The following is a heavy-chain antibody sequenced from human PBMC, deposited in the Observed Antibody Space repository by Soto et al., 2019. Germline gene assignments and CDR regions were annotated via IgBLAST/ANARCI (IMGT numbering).Heavy chain of an antibody. J-gene: IGHJ6*02. CDR3: AGGMAGLDV. CDR2: INSDGSHT. Sequence: EVQLVESGGGLVQPGGSLRLSCAASGLSFNIYWMHWVRQVPGKGLVWLARINSDGSHTIYVDSVKGRFTISRDNAKNTVLLQMDCLRDEDTCVYYCAGGMAGLDVWGQGTTVTVS. CDR1: GLSFNIYW. V-gene: IGHV3-74*01.